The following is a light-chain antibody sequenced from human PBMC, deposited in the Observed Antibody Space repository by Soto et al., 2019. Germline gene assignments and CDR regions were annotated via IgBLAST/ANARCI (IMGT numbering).Light chain of an antibody. Sequence: EIVLTQSPGTLSLSPGERATLSCRASQSVASRNLAWYQQKSGQAPRLLIYGASSRAIHTPDRFSGSGSGIDFTLTISGLEPEDFAVYYCQHFGNSLWTFGQGTKVDIK. V-gene: IGKV3-20*01. CDR1: QSVASRN. CDR3: QHFGNSLWT. J-gene: IGKJ1*01. CDR2: GAS.